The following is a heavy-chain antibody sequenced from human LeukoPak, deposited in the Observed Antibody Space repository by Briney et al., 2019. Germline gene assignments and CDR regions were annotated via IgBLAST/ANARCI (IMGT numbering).Heavy chain of an antibody. Sequence: ASQTLSLTCAISGDSVSSNSTACNWIRQSPSRGLEWLGRTYYRSKWYSDYAVSVKSRITINPDTSKNQFTLQLNSVTPEDTAVYYCARGGQGDGYSADATFDIWGQGTMVTVSS. D-gene: IGHD5-24*01. CDR2: TYYRSKWYS. CDR3: ARGGQGDGYSADATFDI. J-gene: IGHJ3*02. V-gene: IGHV6-1*01. CDR1: GDSVSSNSTA.